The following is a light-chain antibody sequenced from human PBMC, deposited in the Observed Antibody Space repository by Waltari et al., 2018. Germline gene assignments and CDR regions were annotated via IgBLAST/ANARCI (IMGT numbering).Light chain of an antibody. V-gene: IGLV2-14*03. J-gene: IGLJ3*02. CDR3: SSYTTSSTWV. Sequence: QSTLTQPASVSGSPGQSITISCNGTRSDLGNYNYVSWYQQCPGKAPKLMIDNVSDRPAGIPTRFSGSKSGNTASLTISGLQAEDEADYYCSSYTTSSTWVLGGGTKLTVL. CDR2: NVS. CDR1: RSDLGNYNY.